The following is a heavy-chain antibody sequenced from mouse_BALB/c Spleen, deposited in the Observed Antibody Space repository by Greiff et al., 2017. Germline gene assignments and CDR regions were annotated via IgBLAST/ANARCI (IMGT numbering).Heavy chain of an antibody. CDR3: ARDRYDGDLYYAMDY. Sequence: QVPLKESGPGLVAPSQSPSITCTVSGFLLTSHGVHWGLPPPGKGLGWLGVIWAGGSTNYNSALMSRLSISKDNSKSQVFLKMNSLQTDDTAMYYCARDRYDGDLYYAMDYWGQGTSVTVSS. J-gene: IGHJ4*01. CDR1: GFLLTSHG. V-gene: IGHV2-9*02. D-gene: IGHD2-14*01. CDR2: IWAGGST.